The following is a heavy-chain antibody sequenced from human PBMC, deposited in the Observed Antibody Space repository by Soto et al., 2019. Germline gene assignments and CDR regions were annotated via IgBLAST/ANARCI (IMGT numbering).Heavy chain of an antibody. CDR2: IKSKTYGGTT. CDR3: TTGFGTGTTNK. D-gene: IGHD1-7*01. J-gene: IGHJ4*02. Sequence: GGSLRLSCAASGFTFSNAWMNWVRQAPGKGLEWVGRIKSKTYGGTTDYAAPVKGRFTISRDDSKNTLYLQMNSLKTEDTAVYYCTTGFGTGTTNKWGQGTLVTVSS. V-gene: IGHV3-15*07. CDR1: GFTFSNAW.